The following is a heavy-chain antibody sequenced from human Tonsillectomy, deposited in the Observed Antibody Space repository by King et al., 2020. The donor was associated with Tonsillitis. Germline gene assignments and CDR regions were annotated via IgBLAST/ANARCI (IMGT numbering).Heavy chain of an antibody. Sequence: VQLVESGGGLVKPGGSLRLSCVASRFMFGDHYMSWIRQAPGKGLECISYISSSGTSIYYADSVKGRLTISRDNAKKSLYLEMNSLRPEDTAIYYCARDPATIQFDYWGPGTLVTVSS. CDR3: ARDPATIQFDY. CDR2: ISSSGTSI. V-gene: IGHV3-11*01. CDR1: RFMFGDHY. J-gene: IGHJ4*02. D-gene: IGHD3-3*01.